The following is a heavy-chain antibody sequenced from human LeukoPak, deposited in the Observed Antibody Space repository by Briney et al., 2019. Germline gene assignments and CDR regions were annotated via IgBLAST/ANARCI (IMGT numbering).Heavy chain of an antibody. CDR3: ATGQGHGMDV. CDR2: ISYDGRDK. J-gene: IGHJ6*02. Sequence: PGGSLRLSCTASGFAFNKYAMHWVRQAPGKGLEWVAVISYDGRDKHYADSVKGRFTISRDNSMDTLYLQMNSLRAEDTAVYYCATGQGHGMDVWGQGTTVTVSS. CDR1: GFAFNKYA. V-gene: IGHV3-30*04.